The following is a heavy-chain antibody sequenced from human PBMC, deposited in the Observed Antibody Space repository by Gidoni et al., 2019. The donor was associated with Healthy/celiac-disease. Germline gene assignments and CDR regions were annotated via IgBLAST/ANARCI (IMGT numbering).Heavy chain of an antibody. Sequence: EVQLLESGGGLVQPGGSRRLSCAASGCTWSSYAMRWVRQAPGKGLEWVFVISVIGGLTSYADPVKCRFTLSRDNSNNTLFLQMNRLRAEDTAVYYCAKEIYYGSGSYYNEGVFDYWGQGTLVTVSS. CDR3: AKEIYYGSGSYYNEGVFDY. CDR2: ISVIGGLT. V-gene: IGHV3-23*01. J-gene: IGHJ4*02. D-gene: IGHD3-10*01. CDR1: GCTWSSYA.